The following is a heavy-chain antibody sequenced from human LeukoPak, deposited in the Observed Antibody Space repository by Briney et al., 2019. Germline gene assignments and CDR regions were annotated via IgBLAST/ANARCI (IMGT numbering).Heavy chain of an antibody. V-gene: IGHV1-69*02. CDR1: GYTLTELS. J-gene: IGHJ4*02. D-gene: IGHD3-16*01. Sequence: SVKVSCKVSGYTLTELSMHWVRQAPGQGLEWMGRIIPILGIANYAQKFQGRVTITADKSTSTAYMELSSLRSEDTAVYYCARSVSKLLGYWGQGTLVTVSS. CDR3: ARSVSKLLGY. CDR2: IIPILGIA.